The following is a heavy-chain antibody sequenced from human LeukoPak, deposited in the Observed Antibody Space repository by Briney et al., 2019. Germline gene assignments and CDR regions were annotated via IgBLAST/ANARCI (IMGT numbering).Heavy chain of an antibody. V-gene: IGHV1-69*06. Sequence: ASVKVSCKASGGTFSSYAISWVRQAPGQGLEWMGGIIPIFGTANYAQKFQGRVTITADKSTSTAYMELSSLRSEDTAVYYCASTVLGGYSYPGGYWGQGTLVTVSS. J-gene: IGHJ4*02. CDR3: ASTVLGGYSYPGGY. D-gene: IGHD5-18*01. CDR2: IIPIFGTA. CDR1: GGTFSSYA.